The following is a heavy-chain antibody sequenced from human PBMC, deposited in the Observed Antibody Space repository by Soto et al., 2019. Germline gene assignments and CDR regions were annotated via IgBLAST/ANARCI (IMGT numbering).Heavy chain of an antibody. CDR3: ARDLGYYDSSGYFDY. Sequence: GGSLRLSCTASGFPFGNYAMYWVRQAPGKGLEWVSYISSSDSIIYYADSVKGRFTISRDNAKNSLYLQMNSLRAEDTAVYYCARDLGYYDSSGYFDYWGQGTLVTVSS. V-gene: IGHV3-48*01. D-gene: IGHD3-22*01. J-gene: IGHJ4*02. CDR1: GFPFGNYA. CDR2: ISSSDSII.